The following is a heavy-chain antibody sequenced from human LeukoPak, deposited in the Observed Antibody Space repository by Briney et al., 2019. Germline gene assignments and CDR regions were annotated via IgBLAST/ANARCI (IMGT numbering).Heavy chain of an antibody. J-gene: IGHJ4*02. CDR1: GFTFSGSA. CDR2: IRSKANSYAT. Sequence: GGSLRLSCAASGFTFSGSAMHWVRQASGKGLEWVGRIRSKANSYATVYAASVKGRFTISRDDSKNTAYLQMNSLKTEDTAVYYCSSGLSVRRSNNTPVDYWGQGTLVTVSS. CDR3: SSGLSVRRSNNTPVDY. V-gene: IGHV3-73*01. D-gene: IGHD1-1*01.